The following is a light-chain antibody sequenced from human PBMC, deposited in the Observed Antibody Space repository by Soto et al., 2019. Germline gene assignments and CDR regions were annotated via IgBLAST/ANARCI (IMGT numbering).Light chain of an antibody. CDR3: ASYTSNTTLVV. Sequence: QSVLTQPASVSGSPGQSITISCTGTSSDIGRYNYVSWYQQHPCKAPRLVISGVNKRPSGISNRFSGSKSGNTASLTISGLHADDEAIYYCASYTSNTTLVVFGGGTQLTVL. CDR1: SSDIGRYNY. CDR2: GVN. V-gene: IGLV2-14*01. J-gene: IGLJ7*01.